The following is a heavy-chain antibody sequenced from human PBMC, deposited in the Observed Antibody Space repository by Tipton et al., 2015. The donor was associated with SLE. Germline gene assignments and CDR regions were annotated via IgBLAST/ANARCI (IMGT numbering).Heavy chain of an antibody. CDR3: AREDYYGSGSYYKEGYFQH. CDR1: GGSFSGYY. J-gene: IGHJ1*01. Sequence: TLSLTCAVYGGSFSGYYWSWIRQPPGKGLEWIGEINHSGSTNYNPSLKSRVTISVDTSKNQFSLKLSSVTAADTAVYYCAREDYYGSGSYYKEGYFQHWGQGTLVTVSS. CDR2: INHSGST. D-gene: IGHD3-10*01. V-gene: IGHV4-34*01.